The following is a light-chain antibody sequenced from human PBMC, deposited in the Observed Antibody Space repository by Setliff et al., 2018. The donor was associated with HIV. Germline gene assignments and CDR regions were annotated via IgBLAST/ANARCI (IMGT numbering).Light chain of an antibody. Sequence: SALTQPRSVSGSPGQSVTISCTGTSSDIGGYNYVSWYQQHPGEAPKLMIYDVSIRPSGVSNRFSGSKSGNTASLTISGLQAEDEANYYCSSYATSSIPYVIGTGTKVTVL. V-gene: IGLV2-14*03. CDR1: SSDIGGYNY. CDR2: DVS. J-gene: IGLJ1*01. CDR3: SSYATSSIPYV.